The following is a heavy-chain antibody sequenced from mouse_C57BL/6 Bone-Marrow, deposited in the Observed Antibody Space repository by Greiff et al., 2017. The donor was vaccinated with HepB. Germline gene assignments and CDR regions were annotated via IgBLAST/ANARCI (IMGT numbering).Heavy chain of an antibody. V-gene: IGHV5-4*01. CDR1: GFTFSSYA. J-gene: IGHJ4*01. CDR3: ARDWYYGSSYLYAMDY. D-gene: IGHD1-1*01. CDR2: ISDGGSYT. Sequence: EVHLVESGGGLVKPGGSLKLSCAASGFTFSSYAMSWVRQTPEKRLEWVATISDGGSYTYYPDNVKGRFTISRDNAKNNLYLQMSHLKSEDTAMYYCARDWYYGSSYLYAMDYWGQGTSVTVSS.